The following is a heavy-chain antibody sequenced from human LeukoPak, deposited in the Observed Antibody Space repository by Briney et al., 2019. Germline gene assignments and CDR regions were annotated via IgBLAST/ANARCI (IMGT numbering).Heavy chain of an antibody. D-gene: IGHD6-13*01. CDR1: GFSFSDYS. CDR2: ISGSGVYT. Sequence: PGGSLRLSCAASGFSFSDYSINWVRQAPGKGLEWVSAISGSGVYTYYADSVKGRFTISRDNSKNTLDLQMNSLRAEDTAIYYCAKLSGFSSSWHYYSDYWGQGTLVTVSS. J-gene: IGHJ4*02. CDR3: AKLSGFSSSWHYYSDY. V-gene: IGHV3-23*01.